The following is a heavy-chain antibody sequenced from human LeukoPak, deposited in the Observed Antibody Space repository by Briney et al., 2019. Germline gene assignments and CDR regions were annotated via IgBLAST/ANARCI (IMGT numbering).Heavy chain of an antibody. Sequence: SETLSLTCTVSGGSTSSYYWSWIRQPPGKGLEWIGYIYYSGSTNYNPSLKSRVTISVDTSKNQFSLKLSSVTAADTAVYYCARDLDYGGSWGQGTLVTVSS. CDR2: IYYSGST. J-gene: IGHJ4*02. V-gene: IGHV4-59*01. CDR3: ARDLDYGGS. D-gene: IGHD4-23*01. CDR1: GGSTSSYY.